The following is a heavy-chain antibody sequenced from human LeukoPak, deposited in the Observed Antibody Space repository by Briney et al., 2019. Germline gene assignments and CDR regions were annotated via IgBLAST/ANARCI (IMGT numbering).Heavy chain of an antibody. D-gene: IGHD5-12*01. CDR3: ARRGYSDYDLDY. J-gene: IGHJ4*02. CDR2: IYNSGST. CDR1: GGFISGAYY. Sequence: SQTLSLTCTVSGGFISGAYYWSWIRQHPGKGLEWIGYIYNSGSTYYNPSLKSRVSMSVDTSKNQFSLQVRFVTAADTAVYYCARRGYSDYDLDYWGQGTLVIVSS. V-gene: IGHV4-30-4*01.